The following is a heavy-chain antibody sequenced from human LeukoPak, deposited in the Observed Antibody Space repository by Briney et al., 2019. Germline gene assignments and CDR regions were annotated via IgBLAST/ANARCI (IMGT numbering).Heavy chain of an antibody. J-gene: IGHJ4*02. CDR1: GGTFSSYS. CDR2: ISSSSSYI. V-gene: IGHV3-21*01. D-gene: IGHD6-13*01. Sequence: SCKASGGTFSSYSMNWVRQAPGKGLEWVSSISSSSSYIYYADSVKGRFTISRDNAKNSLYLQMNSLRAEDTAVYYCASLIAAAEDDYWGQGTLVTVSS. CDR3: ASLIAAAEDDY.